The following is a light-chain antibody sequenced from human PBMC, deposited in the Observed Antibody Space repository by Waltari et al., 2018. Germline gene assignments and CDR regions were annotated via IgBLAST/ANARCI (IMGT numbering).Light chain of an antibody. CDR3: GAGDSSLSIVL. J-gene: IGLJ2*01. V-gene: IGLV1-51*01. CDR2: DNN. Sequence: QSVLTQRPSVSAAAGQKVTISCPGNSPQLRKNSVSWYQHLPGTAPKPPIYDNNKRPSGIPDRFSGSKSGTSATLGITGLQTGDEADYYCGAGDSSLSIVLFGGGTKLTVL. CDR1: SPQLRKNS.